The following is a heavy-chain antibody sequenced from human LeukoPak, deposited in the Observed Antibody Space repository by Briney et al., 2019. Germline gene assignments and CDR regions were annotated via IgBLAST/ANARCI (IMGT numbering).Heavy chain of an antibody. CDR2: ISSSATTK. Sequence: GGSLRLSCVASGITLATSPMDWVRQAPGKGLEWVSYISSSATTKYYADSVKGRFTISRDNAKSSLYLQMNSLRADDTAVYYCAKALPSSWYFFDYWGQGTLVTVSS. D-gene: IGHD6-13*01. V-gene: IGHV3-48*04. CDR1: GITLATSP. CDR3: AKALPSSWYFFDY. J-gene: IGHJ4*02.